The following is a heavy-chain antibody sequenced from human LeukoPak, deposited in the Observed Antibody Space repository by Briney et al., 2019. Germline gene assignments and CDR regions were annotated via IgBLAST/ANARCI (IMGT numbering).Heavy chain of an antibody. CDR3: ARRHSSGWSPFDY. CDR2: IYYSGST. D-gene: IGHD6-19*01. J-gene: IGHJ4*02. CDR1: GGSISSYY. V-gene: IGHV4-59*08. Sequence: PSETLSLTCTVSGGSISSYYWSWIRQPPGKGLEWIGYIYYSGSTNYNPSLKSRVTISVDTSKNQFSLKLSSVTAADTAVYYCARRHSSGWSPFDYWDQGTLVTVSS.